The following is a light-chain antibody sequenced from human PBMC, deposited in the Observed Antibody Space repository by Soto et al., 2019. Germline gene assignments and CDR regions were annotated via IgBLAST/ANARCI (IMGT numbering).Light chain of an antibody. CDR2: KAS. V-gene: IGKV1-5*03. Sequence: DIQMTQSPSTLSASVGDRVTITCRASQSISSWLAWYQQEPGKARKILIYKASSLESGVPSRFSGSGSGTEFTLTISSLQPDDFATYYCQQYNSYPITVGQGTRLEIK. CDR1: QSISSW. CDR3: QQYNSYPIT. J-gene: IGKJ5*01.